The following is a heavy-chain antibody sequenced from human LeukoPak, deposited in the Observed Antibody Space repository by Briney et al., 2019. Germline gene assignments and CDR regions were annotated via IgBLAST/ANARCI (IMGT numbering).Heavy chain of an antibody. V-gene: IGHV1-18*01. Sequence: ASVKVSCKTSGYTFTSYGINWVRQAPGQGLERMGRISAHNGNANYAQRFQGRVTMTTDTLATTAYMELRSLRSDDTAVYYCARDSYSSGGGDYWGQGTLVTVSS. CDR2: ISAHNGNA. CDR1: GYTFTSYG. J-gene: IGHJ4*02. D-gene: IGHD6-19*01. CDR3: ARDSYSSGGGDY.